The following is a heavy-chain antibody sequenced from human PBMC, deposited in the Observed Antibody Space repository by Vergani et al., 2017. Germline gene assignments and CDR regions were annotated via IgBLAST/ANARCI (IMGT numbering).Heavy chain of an antibody. D-gene: IGHD2-2*01. V-gene: IGHV3-74*01. J-gene: IGHJ5*02. Sequence: EVQLVESGGGLVQPGGSLRLSCAASGFTFSSYWMHWVPQAPGKGLVWVSRIDSDGSSTNYADSVKGRFTISRDNAKNTLLLQMNSLRAEDTAVYYCARGGDLGYCSSNSCLGGWFDPWGQGTLVTVSS. CDR1: GFTFSSYW. CDR2: IDSDGSST. CDR3: ARGGDLGYCSSNSCLGGWFDP.